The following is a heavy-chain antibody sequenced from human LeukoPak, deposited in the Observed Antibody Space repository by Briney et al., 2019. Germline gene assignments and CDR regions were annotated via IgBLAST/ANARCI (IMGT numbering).Heavy chain of an antibody. CDR2: IRYDGSNK. J-gene: IGHJ4*02. CDR3: AKNGIVVVPAAIYYFDY. D-gene: IGHD2-2*02. Sequence: GGSLRLSCAASGFIFNSYGMHWVRQAPGKGLEWVAFIRYDGSNKYYADSVKGRFTISRDNSKNTLYLQMNSLRVEDTAVYYCAKNGIVVVPAAIYYFDYWGQGTLVTVSS. CDR1: GFIFNSYG. V-gene: IGHV3-30*02.